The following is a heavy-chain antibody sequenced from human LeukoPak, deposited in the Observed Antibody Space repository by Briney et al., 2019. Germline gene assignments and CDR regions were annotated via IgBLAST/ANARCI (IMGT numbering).Heavy chain of an antibody. CDR2: INILSNYL. J-gene: IGHJ4*02. CDR3: ARDSHSSSWSSEFDY. D-gene: IGHD6-13*01. V-gene: IGHV3-21*01. CDR1: GFTVSSYS. Sequence: GGSLRLSCAASGFTVSSYSMNWVRQAPGKGLEWVSSINILSNYLYYADSVKGLFTISGDNAKKSYYLQMNIMAAETTAEYYCARDSHSSSWSSEFDYWGQGTLVTVSS.